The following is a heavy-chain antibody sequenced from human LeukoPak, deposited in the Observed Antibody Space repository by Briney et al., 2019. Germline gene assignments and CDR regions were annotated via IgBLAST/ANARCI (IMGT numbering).Heavy chain of an antibody. Sequence: PSETLSLTCSVSGGSISSSSYYWGWIRQPPGKGLEWIGSIYYSGSPYYNSSLKSRVTISVDTSKNQFSLKLSSATAADTAVYYCARVALGECSGGSCYSGYYYMDVWGKGTTVTVSS. CDR1: GGSISSSSYY. V-gene: IGHV4-39*01. CDR2: IYYSGSP. CDR3: ARVALGECSGGSCYSGYYYMDV. D-gene: IGHD2-15*01. J-gene: IGHJ6*03.